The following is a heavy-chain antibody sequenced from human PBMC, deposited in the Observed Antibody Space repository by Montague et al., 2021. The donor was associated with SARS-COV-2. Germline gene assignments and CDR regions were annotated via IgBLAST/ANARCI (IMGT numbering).Heavy chain of an antibody. CDR3: AKEFGGYSDL. CDR2: LNDTGGS. V-gene: IGHV4-39*01. J-gene: IGHJ2*01. D-gene: IGHD3-10*01. Sequence: SETLSLTCTVSGGSFGNCTYYWGRHRHPPGQGLEWIASLNDTGGSISNPSLMSSVTQSFDTSKNSISLNLATVTAAETAVYDCAKEFGGYSDLWGRGTLVMVSS. CDR1: GGSFGNCTYY.